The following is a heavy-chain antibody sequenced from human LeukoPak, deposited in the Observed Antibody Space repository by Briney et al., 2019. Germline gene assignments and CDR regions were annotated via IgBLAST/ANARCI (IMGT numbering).Heavy chain of an antibody. CDR2: ISSSSSYI. V-gene: IGHV3-21*01. CDR3: ARDGATVGHGMDV. Sequence: PGGSLRLSCVASGFTFSSYSMNWVRQAPGKGLEWVSSISSSSSYIYYADSVKGRFTISRDNAKNSLYLQMNSLRAEDTAVYYCARDGATVGHGMDVWGQGTTVTVSS. J-gene: IGHJ6*02. D-gene: IGHD4-23*01. CDR1: GFTFSSYS.